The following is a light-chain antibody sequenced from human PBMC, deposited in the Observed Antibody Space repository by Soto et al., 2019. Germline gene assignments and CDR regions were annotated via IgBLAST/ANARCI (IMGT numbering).Light chain of an antibody. CDR3: QQFDQLTPT. J-gene: IGKJ1*01. Sequence: EIVLTQSPCTLSLSPGERATLSCRASQSVSSSYLAWYQQKPGQAPRLLIYGASTRATGIPARFSGSGSGTEFTLTISSLQSEDFAVYYCQQFDQLTPTFGQGTKVDIK. CDR1: QSVSSSY. V-gene: IGKV3D-7*01. CDR2: GAS.